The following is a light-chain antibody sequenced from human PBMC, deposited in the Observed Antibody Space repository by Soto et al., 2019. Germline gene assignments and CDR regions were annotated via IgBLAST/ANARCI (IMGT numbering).Light chain of an antibody. CDR2: AAS. CDR3: QKYNSASWT. J-gene: IGKJ1*01. CDR1: QGIRND. V-gene: IGKV1-6*02. Sequence: AIQMTQSPSSLSASVGDRVTITCRASQGIRNDLGWYQHKPGEAPKLLIYAASSLQSGVPSRFSGSGSGTDFTLTISSLQPEDFATYYCQKYNSASWTFGQGTKVEIK.